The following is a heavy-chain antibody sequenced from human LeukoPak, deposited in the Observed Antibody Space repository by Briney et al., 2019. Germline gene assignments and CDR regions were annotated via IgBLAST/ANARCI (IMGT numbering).Heavy chain of an antibody. Sequence: SETLSLTCTVSGGSISSYYWSGIRQPAGKGLEWIGRIYTSGSTNYNPSLKSRVTVSVDTSKNQFSLKLSSVTAADTAVYYCARDLPRNRITMVRDDAFDIWGQGTMVTVSS. D-gene: IGHD3-10*01. CDR1: GGSISSYY. V-gene: IGHV4-4*07. CDR3: ARDLPRNRITMVRDDAFDI. J-gene: IGHJ3*02. CDR2: IYTSGST.